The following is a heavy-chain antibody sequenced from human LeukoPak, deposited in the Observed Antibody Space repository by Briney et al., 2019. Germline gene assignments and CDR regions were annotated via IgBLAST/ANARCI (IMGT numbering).Heavy chain of an antibody. Sequence: GESLRLSCAASGFIFSSYGMNWVRQAPGKGLEWVSSISSSSSYIYYADSVKGRFTISRDNAKNSPYLQMNSLRAEDTAVYYCARVSYSNYYYYYMDVWGKGTTVTVSS. CDR3: ARVSYSNYYYYYMDV. CDR2: ISSSSSYI. V-gene: IGHV3-21*01. CDR1: GFIFSSYG. J-gene: IGHJ6*03. D-gene: IGHD5-18*01.